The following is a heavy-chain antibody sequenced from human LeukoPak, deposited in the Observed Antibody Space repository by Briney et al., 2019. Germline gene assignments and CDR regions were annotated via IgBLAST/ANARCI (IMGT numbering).Heavy chain of an antibody. D-gene: IGHD3-9*01. CDR2: IDHSGNT. J-gene: IGHJ4*02. CDR3: ARYKGPDIAPDY. CDR1: DGSFSGYY. Sequence: SETLSLTCAVYDGSFSGYYCSWLRQVPGKGLEWIGEIDHSGNTNYNPSLKSRVTISVDTSKNQFSLKLSSVTAADTAVYYCARYKGPDIAPDYWGQGTLVTVSS. V-gene: IGHV4-34*01.